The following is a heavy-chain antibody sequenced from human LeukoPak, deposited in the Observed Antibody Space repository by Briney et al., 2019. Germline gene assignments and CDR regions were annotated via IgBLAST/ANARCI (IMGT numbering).Heavy chain of an antibody. Sequence: GGSLRLSCAASGFTFSSYWMSWVRQAPGKGLEWVANIKQDGSEKYYVDSVEGLFTISRDNAKNSLYLQMNSLRAEDTAVYYCARDVVDIVVVPLFDYWGQGTLVTVSS. CDR2: IKQDGSEK. J-gene: IGHJ4*02. CDR1: GFTFSSYW. D-gene: IGHD2-2*03. V-gene: IGHV3-7*01. CDR3: ARDVVDIVVVPLFDY.